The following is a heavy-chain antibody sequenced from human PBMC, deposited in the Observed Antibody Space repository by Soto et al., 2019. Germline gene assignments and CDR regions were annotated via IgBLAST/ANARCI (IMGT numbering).Heavy chain of an antibody. CDR1: GFTFNTYG. D-gene: IGHD2-2*02. CDR2: ISYDGSEQ. CDR3: AKSPNFYCSSPNCYKYYFDH. J-gene: IGHJ4*02. V-gene: IGHV3-30*18. Sequence: GGSLRLSCAASGFTFNTYGMHWVRQAPGKGLEWVAVISYDGSEQYYVDSVKGRFTISKDNSKNTLYLQMNSLRPEDTAVYYCAKSPNFYCSSPNCYKYYFDHWGQGTRVTVSS.